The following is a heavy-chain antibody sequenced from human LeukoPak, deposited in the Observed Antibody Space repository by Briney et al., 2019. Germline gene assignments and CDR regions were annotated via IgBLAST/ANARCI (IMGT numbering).Heavy chain of an antibody. V-gene: IGHV4-39*01. CDR1: GDSISSRSYY. D-gene: IGHD4-11*01. Sequence: PSETLSLTCTVSGDSISSRSYYWGWIRQPPGKGLEWIGSIYYSGSPNYNPSLKSRVTISMDMSKSQFSLKLRSVTATDTAVYYCATTTSWGQGTLVTVSS. J-gene: IGHJ4*02. CDR3: ATTTS. CDR2: IYYSGSP.